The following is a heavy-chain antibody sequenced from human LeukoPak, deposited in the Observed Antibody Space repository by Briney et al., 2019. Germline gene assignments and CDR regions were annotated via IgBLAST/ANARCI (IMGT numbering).Heavy chain of an antibody. J-gene: IGHJ4*02. CDR3: ATPDYGDVRGSHPRFDY. V-gene: IGHV1-24*01. CDR2: FDPEDGET. Sequence: GASVKVSCKASGYTFTSYDINWVRQATGQGLEWMGGFDPEDGETIYAQKFQGRVTMTEDTSTDTAYMELSSLRSEDTAVYYCATPDYGDVRGSHPRFDYWGQGTLVTVSS. D-gene: IGHD4-17*01. CDR1: GYTFTSYD.